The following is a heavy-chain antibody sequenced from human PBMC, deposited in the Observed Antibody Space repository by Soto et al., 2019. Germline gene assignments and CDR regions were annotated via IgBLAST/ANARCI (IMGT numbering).Heavy chain of an antibody. CDR3: AKNGDFDYDAFDV. Sequence: GGSLRLSCAASDSTSRRYAMSWVRQAPGKGLEGVSGITGNSARIYYSDSVKGRFSISRDNAKNTLYRQMYTLRAEDTAVYYCAKNGDFDYDAFDVWGQGTVVTVSS. D-gene: IGHD3-16*01. CDR2: ITGNSARI. J-gene: IGHJ3*01. V-gene: IGHV3-23*01. CDR1: DSTSRRYA.